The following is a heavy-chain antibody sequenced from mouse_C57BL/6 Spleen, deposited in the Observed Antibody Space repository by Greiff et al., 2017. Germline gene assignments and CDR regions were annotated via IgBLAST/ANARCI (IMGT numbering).Heavy chain of an antibody. J-gene: IGHJ4*01. CDR3: AGVNTGAMDY. CDR1: GYAFSSSW. Sequence: VKLQQSGPELVKPGASVKISCKASGYAFSSSWMNWVKQRPGKGLEWIGRIYPGDGDTNYNGKFKGKATLTADKSSSTAYMQLSSLTSEDSAVYFCAGVNTGAMDYWGQGTSVTVSS. D-gene: IGHD1-1*01. V-gene: IGHV1-82*01. CDR2: IYPGDGDT.